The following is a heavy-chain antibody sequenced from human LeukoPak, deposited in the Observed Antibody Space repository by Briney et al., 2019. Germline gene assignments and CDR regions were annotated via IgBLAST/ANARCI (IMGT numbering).Heavy chain of an antibody. J-gene: IGHJ4*02. V-gene: IGHV4-34*01. CDR1: GGSINSYY. CDR3: ARRGRGYSYGSEDY. Sequence: SETLSLTCTVSGGSINSYYWSWIRQPPGKGLEWIGEINHSGSTNYNPSLKSRVTISVDTSKNQFSLKLSSVTAADTAVYYCARRGRGYSYGSEDYWGQGTLVTVSS. CDR2: INHSGST. D-gene: IGHD5-18*01.